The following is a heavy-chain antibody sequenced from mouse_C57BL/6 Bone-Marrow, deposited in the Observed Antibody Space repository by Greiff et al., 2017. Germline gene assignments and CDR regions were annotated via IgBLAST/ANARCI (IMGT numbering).Heavy chain of an antibody. V-gene: IGHV5-17*01. CDR2: ISSGSSTI. J-gene: IGHJ4*01. CDR1: GFTFSDYG. CDR3: ARRPLMDY. Sequence: EVKLMESGGGLVKPGGSLKLSCAASGFTFSDYGMHWVRQAPEKGLEWVAYISSGSSTIYYADTVKGRFTISRYNAKNTLFLQMTSLRSEDTAMYYCARRPLMDYWGQGTSVTVSS.